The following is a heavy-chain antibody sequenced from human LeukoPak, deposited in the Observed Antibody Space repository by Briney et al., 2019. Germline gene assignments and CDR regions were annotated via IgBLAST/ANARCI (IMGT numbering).Heavy chain of an antibody. V-gene: IGHV3-23*01. Sequence: GESLRLSCAASGFTFSSYAMTWVRQAPGKGLEWVSVISGSGDTTYYADSVKGRFTISRDNSKNTLYLQMNSLRAGDTAVYFCARSRDGYKRFDSWGQGTLVTVSS. J-gene: IGHJ4*02. CDR3: ARSRDGYKRFDS. CDR2: ISGSGDTT. D-gene: IGHD5-24*01. CDR1: GFTFSSYA.